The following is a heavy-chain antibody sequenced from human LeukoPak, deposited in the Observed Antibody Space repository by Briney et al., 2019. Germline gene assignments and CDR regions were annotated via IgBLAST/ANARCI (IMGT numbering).Heavy chain of an antibody. CDR2: MNPNSGNT. D-gene: IGHD5-18*01. V-gene: IGHV1-8*01. CDR1: GYTFTSYD. CDR3: AIGIQLWLPSLDY. J-gene: IGHJ4*02. Sequence: ASVKVSCKASGYTFTSYDINWVRQATGQGLEWMGWMNPNSGNTGYAQKFQGRVTMTRNTSISTAYMELSSPRSQDTAVYYCAIGIQLWLPSLDYWGQGTLVTVSS.